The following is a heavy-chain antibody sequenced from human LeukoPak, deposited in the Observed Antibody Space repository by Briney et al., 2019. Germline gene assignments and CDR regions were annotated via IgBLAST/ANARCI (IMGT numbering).Heavy chain of an antibody. CDR1: GYSFTSYW. Sequence: GESLKISCKGSGYSFTSYWIGWVRQIPGKGLEWMGIVYPGDSDTRDSPSFQGQVTISADKSISTAYLRWSSLKASDTAMYYCARLRDPIVVVPAAIGGYFDYWGQGTLVTVSS. V-gene: IGHV5-51*01. CDR2: VYPGDSDT. D-gene: IGHD2-2*01. CDR3: ARLRDPIVVVPAAIGGYFDY. J-gene: IGHJ4*02.